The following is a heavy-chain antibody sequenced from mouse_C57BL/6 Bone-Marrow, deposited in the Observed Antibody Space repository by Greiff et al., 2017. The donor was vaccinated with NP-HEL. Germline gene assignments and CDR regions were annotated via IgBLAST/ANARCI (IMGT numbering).Heavy chain of an antibody. CDR3: ATLPWFAY. CDR1: GFTFSDYY. J-gene: IGHJ3*01. Sequence: EVQGVESGGGLVQPGGSLKLSCAASGFTFSDYYMYWVRQTPEKRLEWVAYISNGGGSTYYPDTVKGRFTISRDNAKNTLYLQMSRLKSEDTAMYYCATLPWFAYWGQGTLVTVSA. V-gene: IGHV5-12*01. CDR2: ISNGGGST.